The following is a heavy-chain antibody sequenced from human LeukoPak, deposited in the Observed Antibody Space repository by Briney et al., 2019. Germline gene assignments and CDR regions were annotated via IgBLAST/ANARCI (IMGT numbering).Heavy chain of an antibody. J-gene: IGHJ6*02. CDR1: GFTFSSYA. CDR2: ISGSGGST. CDR3: ARGSGSSWKYYYYYYGMDV. V-gene: IGHV3-23*01. Sequence: GGSLRLSCAASGFTFSSYAMSWVRQAPGKGLEWVSAISGSGGSTYYADSVKGRFTISRDNSKNTLYLQMNSLRSEDTAVYYCARGSGSSWKYYYYYYGMDVWGQGTTVTVSS. D-gene: IGHD6-13*01.